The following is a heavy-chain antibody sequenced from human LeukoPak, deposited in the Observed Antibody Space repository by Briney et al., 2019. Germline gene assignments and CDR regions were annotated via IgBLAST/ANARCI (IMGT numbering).Heavy chain of an antibody. CDR3: ARPSAILTLDY. CDR1: GYSISSGYY. CDR2: IYHSGST. V-gene: IGHV4-38-2*01. Sequence: SETLSLTCAVSGYSISSGYYWVWIRQPPGKGLEWIGSIYHSGSTYYNPSLKSRVTISVDTSKNQFSLKLSSVTAADTAVYYCARPSAILTLDYWGQGTLVTVSS. J-gene: IGHJ4*02. D-gene: IGHD2-2*01.